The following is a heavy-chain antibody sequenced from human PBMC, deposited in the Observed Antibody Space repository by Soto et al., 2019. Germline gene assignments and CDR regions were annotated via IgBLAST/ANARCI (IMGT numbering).Heavy chain of an antibody. V-gene: IGHV4-30-2*01. J-gene: IGHJ3*02. CDR2: IYQSGST. D-gene: IGHD3-22*01. CDR3: ARELLYYDSSGYSWDDAFDI. CDR1: GGSLSSSAYS. Sequence: QLQLQESGSRLVKPSQTLSLTCAVSGGSLSSSAYSWSWIRQTPGKGLEWIGFIYQSGSTYYNTSLKSRVTLSLDRPKNQISLKLTSVTAADTAVYYCARELLYYDSSGYSWDDAFDIWGQGIMVTVSS.